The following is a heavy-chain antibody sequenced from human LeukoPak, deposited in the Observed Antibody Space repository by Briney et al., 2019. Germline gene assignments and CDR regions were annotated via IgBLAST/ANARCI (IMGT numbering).Heavy chain of an antibody. CDR1: GFTFSSYA. J-gene: IGHJ4*02. CDR3: AKDPQYYDILTGYPAFDY. Sequence: GGPLRLSCAASGFTFSSYAMSWVRQDPGKGLEWVSAISGSGGSTYYADSVKGRFTISRDNSKNTLYLQMNSLRAEDTAVYYCAKDPQYYDILTGYPAFDYWGQGTLVTVSS. D-gene: IGHD3-9*01. V-gene: IGHV3-23*01. CDR2: ISGSGGST.